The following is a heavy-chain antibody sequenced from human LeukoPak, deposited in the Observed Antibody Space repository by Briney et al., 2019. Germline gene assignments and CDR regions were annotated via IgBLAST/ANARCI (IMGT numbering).Heavy chain of an antibody. CDR3: ARFTTTPGGYTYGRGVFDY. Sequence: PSETLSLTCTVSGGSISGGNYYWSWIRQPAGKGLEWIGRFYSSESANYNPSPKSRVTISIDTSKNQFSLRLTSVTAADTAVYYCARFTTTPGGYTYGRGVFDYWGQGTPVIVSS. V-gene: IGHV4-61*02. D-gene: IGHD5-18*01. CDR1: GGSISGGNYY. CDR2: FYSSESA. J-gene: IGHJ4*02.